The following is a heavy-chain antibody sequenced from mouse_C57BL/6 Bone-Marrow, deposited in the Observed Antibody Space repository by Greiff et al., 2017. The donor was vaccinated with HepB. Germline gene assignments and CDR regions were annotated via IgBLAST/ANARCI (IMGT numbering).Heavy chain of an antibody. V-gene: IGHV5-4*01. CDR2: ISDGGSYT. CDR3: ARDGYYVGWFAY. Sequence: EVKLMESGGGLVKPGGSLKLSCAASGFTFSSYAMSWVRQTPEKRLEWVATISDGGSYTYYPDNVKGRFTISRDKAKNNLYLQMSHLKSEDTAMYYCARDGYYVGWFAYWGQGTLVTVSA. J-gene: IGHJ3*01. D-gene: IGHD2-3*01. CDR1: GFTFSSYA.